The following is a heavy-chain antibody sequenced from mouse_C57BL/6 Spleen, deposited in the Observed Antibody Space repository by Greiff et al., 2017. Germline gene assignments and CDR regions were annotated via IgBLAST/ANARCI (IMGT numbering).Heavy chain of an antibody. V-gene: IGHV1-80*01. CDR3: ARSLWDEGFAY. Sequence: QVQLQQSGAELVKPGASVKISCKASGYAFSSYWMNWVKQRPGKGLEWIGQIYPGDGDTNYNGKFKAKATLTADKSSSTAYMKLSSLTSEDSAVYFCARSLWDEGFAYWGQGTLVTVSA. J-gene: IGHJ3*01. CDR1: GYAFSSYW. D-gene: IGHD4-1*01. CDR2: IYPGDGDT.